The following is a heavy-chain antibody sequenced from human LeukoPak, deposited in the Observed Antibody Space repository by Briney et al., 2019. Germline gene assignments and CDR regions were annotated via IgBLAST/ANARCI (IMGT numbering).Heavy chain of an antibody. Sequence: PGGSLRLSCAASGFTFDSFAMHWVRQAPGKGLEWLAVIPYDGGYTYYADSVKGRVTISRDSSKNTVYLQLNSLRADDTAFYFCAKDHADIVVLPGAHIDSWGQGTLVTVSS. J-gene: IGHJ4*02. CDR2: IPYDGGYT. V-gene: IGHV3-30*18. CDR3: AKDHADIVVLPGAHIDS. D-gene: IGHD2-2*01. CDR1: GFTFDSFA.